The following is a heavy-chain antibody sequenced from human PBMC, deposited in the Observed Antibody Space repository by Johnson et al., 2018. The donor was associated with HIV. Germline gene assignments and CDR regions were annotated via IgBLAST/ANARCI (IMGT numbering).Heavy chain of an antibody. J-gene: IGHJ3*02. CDR1: GFTFSSYA. CDR2: VGHDGGID. D-gene: IGHD3-10*02. Sequence: SGGGVVQPGRSLRLSCVASGFTFSSYAMHWVRQAPGKGLEWVAHVGHDGGIDPYAESVKGRFTVYRDNTKHTLYLQMNNLGTEDTAVYYCARDNMLWELHGFDIWGQGTMVTVSA. V-gene: IGHV3-30-3*01. CDR3: ARDNMLWELHGFDI.